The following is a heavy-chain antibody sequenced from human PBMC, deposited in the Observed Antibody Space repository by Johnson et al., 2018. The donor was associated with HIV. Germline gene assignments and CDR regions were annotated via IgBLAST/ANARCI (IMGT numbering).Heavy chain of an antibody. V-gene: IGHV3-30*02. Sequence: QVQLVESGGGLVKPGGSLRLSCAVSGFTFTDAWMSWVRQAPGKGLAWVSFIRYDGSNTYCADSVKGRFTISRDNSKNTLYLQMNSLRADDTAVYYCAREGPSERAGFDIWGQGTMVTVSS. J-gene: IGHJ3*02. CDR3: AREGPSERAGFDI. CDR1: GFTFTDAW. CDR2: IRYDGSNT.